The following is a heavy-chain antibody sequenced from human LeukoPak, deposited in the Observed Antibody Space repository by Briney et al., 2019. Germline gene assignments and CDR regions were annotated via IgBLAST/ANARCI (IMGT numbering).Heavy chain of an antibody. D-gene: IGHD1-26*01. Sequence: SETLSLTCAVSGGSISSSNWWSWVRQPPGKGLEWIGEIYHSGSTNYNPSLKSRVTISVDKSKNQFSLKLSSVTAADTAVYYCVYTSGSYYGAFDIWGQGTMVTVSS. CDR3: VYTSGSYYGAFDI. CDR1: GGSISSSNW. CDR2: IYHSGST. J-gene: IGHJ3*02. V-gene: IGHV4-4*02.